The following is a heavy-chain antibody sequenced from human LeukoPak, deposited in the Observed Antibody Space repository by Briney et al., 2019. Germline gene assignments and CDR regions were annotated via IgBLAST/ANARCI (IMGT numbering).Heavy chain of an antibody. CDR2: IWYDGSNK. CDR3: ARVKGSLNYYYYGMDV. D-gene: IGHD2-15*01. Sequence: GRSLRLSCAASGFTFSSYGMHWVRQAPGKGLEWVAVIWYDGSNKYYADSVKDRFTISRDNSKNTLYLQMNSLRAEDTAVYYCARVKGSLNYYYYGMDVWGQGTTVTVSS. J-gene: IGHJ6*02. CDR1: GFTFSSYG. V-gene: IGHV3-33*01.